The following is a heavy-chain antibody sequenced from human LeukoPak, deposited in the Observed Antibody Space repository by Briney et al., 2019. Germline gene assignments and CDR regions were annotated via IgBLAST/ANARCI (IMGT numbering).Heavy chain of an antibody. CDR2: INHSGST. D-gene: IGHD3-3*01. CDR1: GGSFSGYY. J-gene: IGHJ4*02. V-gene: IGHV4-34*01. CDR3: ARAVEYNFWSGLQRRAATFDY. Sequence: SETLSLTCAVYGGSFSGYYWSWIRQPPGKGLEWIGKINHSGSTNYNPSLKSRVTISVDTSKNQFSLKLTPVTAADTAVYYCARAVEYNFWSGLQRRAATFDYWGQGTLVTVSS.